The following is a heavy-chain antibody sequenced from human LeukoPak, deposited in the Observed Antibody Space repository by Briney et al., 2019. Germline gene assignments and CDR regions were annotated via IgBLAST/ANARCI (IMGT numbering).Heavy chain of an antibody. CDR1: DGSIRSYY. J-gene: IGHJ2*01. D-gene: IGHD3-10*01. V-gene: IGHV4-4*07. Sequence: NPSETLSLTCTVSDGSIRSYYWSWIRQPAGKGLEWVGRIYISGGTNYNPSLKSRVTMSVDTSKNQFSLKLTSVTAADTAVYYCARDDPVRNMVRGATGYFDLWGRGTLVTVSS. CDR3: ARDDPVRNMVRGATGYFDL. CDR2: IYISGGT.